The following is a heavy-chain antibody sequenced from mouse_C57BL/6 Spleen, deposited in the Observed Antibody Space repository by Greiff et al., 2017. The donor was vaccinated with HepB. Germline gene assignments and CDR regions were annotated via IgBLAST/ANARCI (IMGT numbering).Heavy chain of an antibody. J-gene: IGHJ2*01. V-gene: IGHV1-59*01. CDR2: IDPSDSYT. CDR1: GYTFTSYW. D-gene: IGHD2-2*01. Sequence: QVQLQQPGAELVRPGTSVKLSCKASGYTFTSYWMHWVKQRPGQGLEWIGVIDPSDSYTNYNQKFKGKATLTVDTSSSTAYMQLSSLTSEDSAVYYCARWTTMVRPSDYWGQGTTLTVSS. CDR3: ARWTTMVRPSDY.